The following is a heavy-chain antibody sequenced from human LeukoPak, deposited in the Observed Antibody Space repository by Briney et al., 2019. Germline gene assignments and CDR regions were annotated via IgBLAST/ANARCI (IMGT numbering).Heavy chain of an antibody. CDR3: AGIRRKTYYYDSRGYAFDY. Sequence: PSETLSLTCAVYGGSLSCYYWSWIRQPPGKGLEWIGEINHSGSTNYNPSLKSRVTISVDTSKNQFSLKLSSVNAADTAVYYCAGIRRKTYYYDSRGYAFDYWGQGTLVTVSS. J-gene: IGHJ4*02. D-gene: IGHD3-22*01. CDR2: INHSGST. CDR1: GGSLSCYY. V-gene: IGHV4-34*01.